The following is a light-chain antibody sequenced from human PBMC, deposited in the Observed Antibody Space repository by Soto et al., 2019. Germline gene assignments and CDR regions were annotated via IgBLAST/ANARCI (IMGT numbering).Light chain of an antibody. CDR1: QSVLYSSNNKNY. CDR2: WAS. J-gene: IGKJ1*01. Sequence: DIVMTQSPDSLAVSLGEGATINCKSSQSVLYSSNNKNYLAWYQQKPGQPPELLIYWASTRESGVPDRFSGSGSGTDFTLTIRSLQAEDVAVYYCQQYYSTPWTFGQGTKVE. V-gene: IGKV4-1*01. CDR3: QQYYSTPWT.